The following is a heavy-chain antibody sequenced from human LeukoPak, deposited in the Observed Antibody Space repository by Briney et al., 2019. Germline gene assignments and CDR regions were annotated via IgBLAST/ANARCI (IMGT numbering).Heavy chain of an antibody. CDR1: GFTFSSYW. CDR2: INSDGSST. D-gene: IGHD6-13*01. J-gene: IGHJ5*02. Sequence: GGSLRLSCAASGFTFSSYWMHWVRQAPGKGLVWVSRINSDGSSTSYADSVKGRFTISRDNAKNTLYLQMNSLRAEDTAVYYCAQQPRGIAAAGINWFDPWGQGTLVTVSS. V-gene: IGHV3-74*01. CDR3: AQQPRGIAAAGINWFDP.